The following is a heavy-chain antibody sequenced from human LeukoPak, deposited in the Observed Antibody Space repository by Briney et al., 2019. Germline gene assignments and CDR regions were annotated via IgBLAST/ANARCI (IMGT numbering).Heavy chain of an antibody. Sequence: GGSLRLSCKASAFTFSTYAMSWVRQAPGKGLEWDSGISGSGGSTYYADSVKGRFTISRDNSKNTLYLLMNSLRAEDTAVYYCAKQSMTLIRGVIDYWGQGTLVTVSS. V-gene: IGHV3-23*01. CDR3: AKQSMTLIRGVIDY. CDR2: ISGSGGST. D-gene: IGHD3-10*01. CDR1: AFTFSTYA. J-gene: IGHJ4*02.